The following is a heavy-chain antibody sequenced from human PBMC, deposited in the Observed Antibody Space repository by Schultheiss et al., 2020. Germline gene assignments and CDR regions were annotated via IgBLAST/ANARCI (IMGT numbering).Heavy chain of an antibody. V-gene: IGHV3-21*01. J-gene: IGHJ5*02. CDR3: ARTVMGRFDP. CDR1: GFSFDDYG. D-gene: IGHD5-18*01. Sequence: GESLKISCAASGFSFDDYGMSWVRQVPGKGLEWVSSISSSSSYIYYADSVKGRFTISRDNAKNSLYLQMNSLRDEDTAVYYCARTVMGRFDPWGQGTLVTVSS. CDR2: ISSSSSYI.